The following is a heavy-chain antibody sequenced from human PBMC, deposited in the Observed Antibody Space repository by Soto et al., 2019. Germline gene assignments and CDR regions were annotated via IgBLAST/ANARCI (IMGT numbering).Heavy chain of an antibody. Sequence: SETLSLTCAVSGCSISSGGYSWCWIRQPPGKGLEWIGYIYHSGSTYYNPSLKSRVTISVDRSKNQFSLKLSSVTAADTAVYYCARTPDIWGQGTMVT. CDR1: GCSISSGGYS. J-gene: IGHJ3*02. V-gene: IGHV4-30-2*01. CDR3: ARTPDI. CDR2: IYHSGST.